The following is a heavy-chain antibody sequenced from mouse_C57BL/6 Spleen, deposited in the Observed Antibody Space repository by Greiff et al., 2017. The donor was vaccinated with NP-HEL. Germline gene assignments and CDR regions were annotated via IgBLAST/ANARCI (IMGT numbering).Heavy chain of an antibody. CDR2: IRLKSDNYAT. J-gene: IGHJ2*01. CDR3: TVLEGY. V-gene: IGHV6-3*01. Sequence: EVQGVESGGGLVQPGGSMNLSCVASGFTFSNYWMNWVRQSPEKGLEWVAQIRLKSDNYATHYAESVKGRFTISRDDSKSSVYLQMNNLRAEDTGIYYCTVLEGYWGQGTTLTVSS. CDR1: GFTFSNYW.